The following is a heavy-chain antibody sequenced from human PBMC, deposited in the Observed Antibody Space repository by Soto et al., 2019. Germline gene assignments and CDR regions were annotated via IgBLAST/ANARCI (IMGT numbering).Heavy chain of an antibody. CDR1: GGTFSSYA. D-gene: IGHD3-22*01. CDR2: IIPIFGTA. Sequence: ASVKVSCKASGGTFSSYAISWVRQAPGQGLEWMGGIIPIFGTANYAQKFQGRVTITADESTSTAYMELSSLRTEDKAEYYCARFISYYDSSGYYDYYFDYWGQGTLVTVSS. CDR3: ARFISYYDSSGYYDYYFDY. J-gene: IGHJ4*02. V-gene: IGHV1-69*13.